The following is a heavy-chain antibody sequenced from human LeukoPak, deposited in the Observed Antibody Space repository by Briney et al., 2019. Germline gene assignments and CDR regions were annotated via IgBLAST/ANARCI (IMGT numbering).Heavy chain of an antibody. CDR3: ARDRRRSSTGDGAGYDP. Sequence: PSETLSLTCTVSGGSISAGSYYWSWIRQPAGKGLEWIGRIYASGRTDYNASLKSRVTISIYTSKNHFSLNLSSVTAADTAVYYCARDRRRSSTGDGAGYDPWGQGTLVTVSS. J-gene: IGHJ5*02. D-gene: IGHD2-2*01. CDR2: IYASGRT. CDR1: GGSISAGSYY. V-gene: IGHV4-61*02.